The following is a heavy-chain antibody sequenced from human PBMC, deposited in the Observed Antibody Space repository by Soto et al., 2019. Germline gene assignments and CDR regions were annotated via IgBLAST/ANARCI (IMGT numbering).Heavy chain of an antibody. CDR1: GFTFSSYA. Sequence: QVQLVESGGGVVQPGRSLRLSCAASGFTFSSYAMHWVRQAPGKGLEWVAVISYDGSNKYYADSVKGRFTISRDNSKNTLYLQMNSLRAEDTAVYDCARELADVDTAMVGDYWGQGTLVTVSS. CDR3: ARELADVDTAMVGDY. CDR2: ISYDGSNK. D-gene: IGHD5-18*01. J-gene: IGHJ4*02. V-gene: IGHV3-30-3*01.